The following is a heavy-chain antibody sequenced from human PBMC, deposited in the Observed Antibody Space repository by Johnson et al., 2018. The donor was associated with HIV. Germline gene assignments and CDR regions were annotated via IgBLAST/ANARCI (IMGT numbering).Heavy chain of an antibody. D-gene: IGHD6-6*01. CDR2: ISYDGSNK. CDR1: GFTFSSYA. V-gene: IGHV3-30*04. J-gene: IGHJ3*02. Sequence: QVQLVESGGGVVQPWRSLRLSCAASGFTFSSYAMHWVRQAPGKGLEWVAVISYDGSNKYYADSVKGRFTISRDNSKNTLYLQMNSLRAEDTAVYYCARESELLSSSDALDIWGQGTMVTVSS. CDR3: ARESELLSSSDALDI.